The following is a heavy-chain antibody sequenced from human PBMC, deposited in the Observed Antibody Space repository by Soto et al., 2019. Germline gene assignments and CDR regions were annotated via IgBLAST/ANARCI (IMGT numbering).Heavy chain of an antibody. CDR2: INPGNGNT. CDR1: GYTFPRYA. D-gene: IGHD3-9*01. J-gene: IGHJ4*02. CDR3: ARRGALTSYYYGYYFDY. V-gene: IGHV1-3*01. Sequence: QVLLVQSGAEVKKPGASVKVSCKASGYTFPRYAINWMRQAPGQSHEWMGWINPGNGNTQYSQRFQGRVTFTRDTSASTVYMELSSLTSEDTAVYYCARRGALTSYYYGYYFDYWGQGTLVTVSS.